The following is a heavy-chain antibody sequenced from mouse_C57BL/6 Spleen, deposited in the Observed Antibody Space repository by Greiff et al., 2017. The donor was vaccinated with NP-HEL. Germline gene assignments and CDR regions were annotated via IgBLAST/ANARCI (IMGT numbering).Heavy chain of an antibody. J-gene: IGHJ2*01. CDR3: ARDGPHFDY. CDR2: ISYDGSN. CDR1: GYSITSGYY. Sequence: EVKLQESGPGLVKPSQSLSLTCSVTGYSITSGYYWNWIRQFPGNKLEWMGYISYDGSNNYNPSLKNRISITRDTSKNQFFLKLNSVTTEDTATYYCARDGPHFDYWGQGTTLTVSS. V-gene: IGHV3-6*01.